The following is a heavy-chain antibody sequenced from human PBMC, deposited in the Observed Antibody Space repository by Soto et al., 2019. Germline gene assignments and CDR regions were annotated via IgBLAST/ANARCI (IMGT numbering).Heavy chain of an antibody. Sequence: QIHLVQSGAEVKKPGASVKVSCKTSGYTFSSYGISWVRQAPGQGLEWMGWISAYNGNTNYAQKFPDRVTMTTDTSTDTAYMELRSLRSDDTAVYYCTTYTGNYSVLDYWGQGTLVTVSS. J-gene: IGHJ4*02. CDR3: TTYTGNYSVLDY. CDR1: GYTFSSYG. V-gene: IGHV1-18*04. D-gene: IGHD1-26*01. CDR2: ISAYNGNT.